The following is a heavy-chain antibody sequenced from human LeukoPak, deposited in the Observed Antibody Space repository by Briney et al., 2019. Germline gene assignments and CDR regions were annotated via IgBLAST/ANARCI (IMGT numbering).Heavy chain of an antibody. CDR1: GGSISSYY. CDR2: IYSSGST. CDR3: ARSRKGYYDYVWGSYRYTINYYYYMDV. J-gene: IGHJ6*03. D-gene: IGHD3-16*02. V-gene: IGHV4-59*01. Sequence: PSETLSLTCTVSGGSISSYYWSWIRQPPGKGLEWIGYIYSSGSTNYNPSLKSRLTVSVDTSKNQFSLKLSSVTAADTAVYYCARSRKGYYDYVWGSYRYTINYYYYMDVWGKGTTVTVSS.